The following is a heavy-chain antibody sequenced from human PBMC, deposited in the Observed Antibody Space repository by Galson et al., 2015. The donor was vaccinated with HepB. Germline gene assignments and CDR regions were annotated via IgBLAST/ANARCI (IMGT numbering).Heavy chain of an antibody. CDR3: CSSRRTGPRGRHLDY. CDR1: GFTFGHYG. D-gene: IGHD2-15*01. J-gene: IGHJ4*02. V-gene: IGHV3-30*03. Sequence: SLRLSCAASGFTFGHYGMHWLRQAPGKGLEWVAVKSYDGSRTYYAEYLKGRFTISRDNSKDTLYLQMNSLRTEDTAVYYCCSSRRTGPRGRHLDYWGQGTLVTVPS. CDR2: KSYDGSRT.